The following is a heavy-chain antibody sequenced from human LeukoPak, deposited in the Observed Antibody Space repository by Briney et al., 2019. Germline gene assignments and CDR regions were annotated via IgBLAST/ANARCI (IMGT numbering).Heavy chain of an antibody. J-gene: IGHJ3*01. D-gene: IGHD1-26*01. CDR3: VRDKGGRSGAIYYDAFDV. V-gene: IGHV3-7*01. CDR1: GFTFNTYW. CDR2: IDQGGSTK. Sequence: PGGSLRLSCAASGFTFNTYWMIWVRQAPGEGLEWVANIDQGGSTKYYVDSLKGRFTISRDNARNSLYLQMNSQRAEDTAVYYCVRDKGGRSGAIYYDAFDVWGQGTMVTVSS.